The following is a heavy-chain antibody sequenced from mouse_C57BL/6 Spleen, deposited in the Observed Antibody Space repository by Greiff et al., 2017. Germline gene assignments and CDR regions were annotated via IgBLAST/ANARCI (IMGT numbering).Heavy chain of an antibody. V-gene: IGHV1-82*01. CDR3: ARDGYIYYYAMDY. Sequence: LVKPGASVKISCKASGYAFSSSWMNWVKQRPGKGLEWIGRIYPGDGDTNYNGKFKGKATLTADKSSSTAYMQLSSLTSEDSAVYFCARDGYIYYYAMDYWGQGTSVTVSS. D-gene: IGHD2-3*01. CDR2: IYPGDGDT. CDR1: GYAFSSSW. J-gene: IGHJ4*01.